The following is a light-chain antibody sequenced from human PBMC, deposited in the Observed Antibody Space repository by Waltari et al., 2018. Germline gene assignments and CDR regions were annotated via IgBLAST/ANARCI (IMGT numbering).Light chain of an antibody. Sequence: DIQLTQSPTFLSASVQDRVVITCRASQDINSYLAWYQQNPGKAPTLLIYAASTWQNGVPARFSGSGSGTELTLTISSLQPEDFATYYCQQVNSYPITFGQGTRLDNK. J-gene: IGKJ5*01. V-gene: IGKV1-9*01. CDR2: AAS. CDR3: QQVNSYPIT. CDR1: QDINSY.